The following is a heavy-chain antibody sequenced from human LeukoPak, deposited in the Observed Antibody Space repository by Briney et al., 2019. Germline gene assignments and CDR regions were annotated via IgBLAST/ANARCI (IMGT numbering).Heavy chain of an antibody. D-gene: IGHD2-2*01. V-gene: IGHV3-9*01. CDR2: ISWNSGSI. CDR1: GFTFDDYA. Sequence: GGSLRLSCAASGFTFDDYAMPWVRQAPGKGLEWVSGISWNSGSIGYADSVKGRFTISRDNAKNSLYLQMNSLRAEDTALYYCAKGYCSSTSCRFDYWGQGTLVTVSS. J-gene: IGHJ4*02. CDR3: AKGYCSSTSCRFDY.